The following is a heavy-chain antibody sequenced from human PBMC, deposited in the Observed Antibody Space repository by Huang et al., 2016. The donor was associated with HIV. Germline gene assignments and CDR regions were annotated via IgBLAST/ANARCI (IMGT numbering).Heavy chain of an antibody. CDR2: AYYTGAT. CDR3: VSGSYYLTI. V-gene: IGHV4-59*03. CDR1: GHSMNSDY. D-gene: IGHD1-26*01. Sequence: QVQLQESGPGLVQPSETLSLFCNVSGHSMNSDYWGWIRQAPGKGLEWVGNAYYTGATEYSPSLKSRVSISLDSSNSQFSLKVSSVTTADTARYYCVSGSYYLTIWGKGTTVTVSS. J-gene: IGHJ6*04.